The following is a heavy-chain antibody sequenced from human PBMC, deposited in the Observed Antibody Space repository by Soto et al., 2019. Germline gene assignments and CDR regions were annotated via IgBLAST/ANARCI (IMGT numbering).Heavy chain of an antibody. CDR3: AKSGADEGYNDFWTGQYYFDY. Sequence: EVQLLESGGGLGQPGGSLRLSCAASGFSFNNYATSWVRQAPGKGLEWVSLISGSGSSTYYADSVKGRFTIFRDSFKNTLYLQMNSLRAEDTAVYYCAKSGADEGYNDFWTGQYYFDYWGQGTLVTVSS. J-gene: IGHJ4*02. CDR2: ISGSGSST. CDR1: GFSFNNYA. V-gene: IGHV3-23*01. D-gene: IGHD3-3*01.